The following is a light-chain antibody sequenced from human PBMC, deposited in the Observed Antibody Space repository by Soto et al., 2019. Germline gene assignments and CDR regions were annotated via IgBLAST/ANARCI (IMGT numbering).Light chain of an antibody. CDR2: AAS. CDR1: QGISNY. CDR3: QKYNSAPGT. J-gene: IGKJ1*01. Sequence: DIQMTQSPSSLSASVGDRVTITCRASQGISNYLAWYQQKPGKVPQLLIYAASTLQSGVPSRFRGSGSGTDFTLTISSLQPEDGATCYGQKYNSAPGTFGQVTKVEIK. V-gene: IGKV1-27*01.